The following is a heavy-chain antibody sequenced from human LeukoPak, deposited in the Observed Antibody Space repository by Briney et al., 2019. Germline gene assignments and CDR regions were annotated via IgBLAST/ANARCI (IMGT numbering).Heavy chain of an antibody. V-gene: IGHV4-59*01. CDR2: IYYSGST. CDR1: GGSISSYY. J-gene: IGHJ4*02. D-gene: IGHD6-19*01. CDR3: ARGAVADTGVFDY. Sequence: KPSQTLSLTCTVSGGSISSYYWSWIRQHPGKGLGWIGYIYYSGSTNYNPSLKSRVTISVDTSKNQFSLKLSSVTAADTAVYYCARGAVADTGVFDYWGQGTLVTVSS.